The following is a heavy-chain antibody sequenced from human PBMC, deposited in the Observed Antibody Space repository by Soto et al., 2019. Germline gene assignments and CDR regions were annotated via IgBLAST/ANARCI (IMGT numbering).Heavy chain of an antibody. CDR2: ISYDGSNK. D-gene: IGHD3-3*01. J-gene: IGHJ5*02. CDR1: GFTFSSYG. Sequence: PVGSLRLSCAASGFTFSSYGMHWVRQAPGKGLEWVAVISYDGSNKYYADSVKGRFTISRDNSKNTLYLQMNSLRAEDTAVYYCAKWETGFWSGSNWFDPWGQGTLVTVSS. V-gene: IGHV3-30*18. CDR3: AKWETGFWSGSNWFDP.